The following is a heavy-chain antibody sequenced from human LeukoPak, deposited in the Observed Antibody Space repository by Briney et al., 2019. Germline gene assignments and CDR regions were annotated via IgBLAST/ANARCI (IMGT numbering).Heavy chain of an antibody. CDR1: GYTFTSYG. D-gene: IGHD3-10*01. Sequence: ASVKVSCKASGYTFTSYGISWVRQAPGQGLEWMGIINPSGGSTSYAQKFQGRVTMTRDTSTSTVYMELSSLRSEDTAVYYCARSPRGQFDYWGQGTLVTVSS. CDR3: ARSPRGQFDY. J-gene: IGHJ4*02. V-gene: IGHV1-46*01. CDR2: INPSGGST.